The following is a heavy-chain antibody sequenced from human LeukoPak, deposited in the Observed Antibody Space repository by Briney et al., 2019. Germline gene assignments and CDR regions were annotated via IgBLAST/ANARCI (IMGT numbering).Heavy chain of an antibody. J-gene: IGHJ4*02. CDR3: ARGAEGWDY. CDR1: GFSFSTYD. V-gene: IGHV3-13*01. CDR2: IGKGGDT. D-gene: IGHD2-15*01. Sequence: PGGSLRLSCVASGFSFSTYDMHWVRQAAGEGLVWVSGIGKGGDTYYLGSVEGRFTVSRDNARDSLYLQMNSLRVEDTAVYYCARGAEGWDYWGQGTLVTVSS.